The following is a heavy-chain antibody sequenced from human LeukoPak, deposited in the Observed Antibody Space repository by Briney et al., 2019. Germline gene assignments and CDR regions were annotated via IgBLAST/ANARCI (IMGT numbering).Heavy chain of an antibody. CDR2: ISYDGSNK. CDR1: GFTFSSYA. Sequence: PGGSLRLSCAASGFTFSSYAMHWVRQAPGKGLEWVAVISYDGSNKYHADSVKGRLTISRDNSKNTLYLQMNSLTAEDTAVYYCARADRNCSSTSCYLWFDPGGQGILVTVSS. J-gene: IGHJ5*02. CDR3: ARADRNCSSTSCYLWFDP. V-gene: IGHV3-30-3*01. D-gene: IGHD2-2*01.